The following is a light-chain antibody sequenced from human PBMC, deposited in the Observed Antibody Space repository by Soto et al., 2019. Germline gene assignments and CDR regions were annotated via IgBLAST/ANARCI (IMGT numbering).Light chain of an antibody. CDR3: SSFAGSNNFGV. V-gene: IGLV2-8*01. Sequence: QSVLTQPPSASGSPGQSVTISCTGTSSDIGGYNYVSWYQQHPGEAPKLMIFEVSKRPSGVPDRFSGSKSGNTASLPVSGLQAEDEADYYCSSFAGSNNFGVFGTGTKLTVL. CDR1: SSDIGGYNY. J-gene: IGLJ1*01. CDR2: EVS.